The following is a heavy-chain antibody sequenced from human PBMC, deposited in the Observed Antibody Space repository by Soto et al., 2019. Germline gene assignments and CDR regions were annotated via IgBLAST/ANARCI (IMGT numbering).Heavy chain of an antibody. V-gene: IGHV4-31*03. D-gene: IGHD2-2*01. Sequence: SETLSLTCTVSGGSISSGGYYWSWIRQHPGKGLEWIGYIYYSGSTYYNPSLKSRVTISVDTSKNQFSLKLSSVTAADTAVYYCASHEYCSSTSCYRRSGNYYYYGMDVWGQGTTVTVSS. J-gene: IGHJ6*02. CDR3: ASHEYCSSTSCYRRSGNYYYYGMDV. CDR1: GGSISSGGYY. CDR2: IYYSGST.